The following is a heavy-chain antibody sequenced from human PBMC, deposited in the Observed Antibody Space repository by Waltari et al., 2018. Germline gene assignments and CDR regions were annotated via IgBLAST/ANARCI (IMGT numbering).Heavy chain of an antibody. Sequence: QVQLRESGPGLVRSSETLSLTCTVSGHSVNNDFYWAWIRQSPGGGLGWTASIYHTGSSHYNSSLKSRVSISTDMSTKQFFLTLTHLTAADTAVYYCAEEGNTTAGLFDSWGQGTLVTVSS. D-gene: IGHD6-25*01. V-gene: IGHV4-38-2*02. CDR3: AEEGNTTAGLFDS. CDR2: IYHTGSS. J-gene: IGHJ4*02. CDR1: GHSVNNDFY.